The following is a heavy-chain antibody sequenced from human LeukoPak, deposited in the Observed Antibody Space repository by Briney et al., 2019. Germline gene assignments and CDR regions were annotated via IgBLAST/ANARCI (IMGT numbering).Heavy chain of an antibody. J-gene: IGHJ4*02. Sequence: GASVKVSCKASGYTFSSYGVSWVRQAPGQGLEWMEWISAYNGNTNYAQKVQGRVTMTTDTSTNTAYMDLRSLRSDDTAVYYCARTIDYGDSEVLDYWGQGTLVTVSS. CDR1: GYTFSSYG. V-gene: IGHV1-18*01. CDR3: ARTIDYGDSEVLDY. D-gene: IGHD4-17*01. CDR2: ISAYNGNT.